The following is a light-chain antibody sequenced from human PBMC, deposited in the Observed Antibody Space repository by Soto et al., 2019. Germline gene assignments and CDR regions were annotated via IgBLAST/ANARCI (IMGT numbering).Light chain of an antibody. J-gene: IGKJ2*02. CDR3: QQFLSSSCT. CDR2: GAS. CDR1: QRVSSNY. V-gene: IGKV3-20*01. Sequence: EIVLTQSPGTLSLSPGERATLSCRASQRVSSNYLAWYQQKPGQAPSLLIYGASSRATDIPDRFSGSGSGTDFTLTISRLEPEDSAVYYCQQFLSSSCTFGQRTKLEI.